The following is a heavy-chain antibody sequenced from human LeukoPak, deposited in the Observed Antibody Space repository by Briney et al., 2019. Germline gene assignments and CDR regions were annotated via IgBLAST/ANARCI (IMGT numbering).Heavy chain of an antibody. CDR2: ISSSSGTT. Sequence: GGSLRLSCEVSGFTFSSYGMNWVRQAPGKGLEWVSYISSSSGTTSYAGSVKGRFTISRDNSKNTLYLQMNSLRAEDTAVYYCARGRRDCSSTSCYWVDYWGQGTLVTVSS. J-gene: IGHJ4*02. D-gene: IGHD2-2*01. V-gene: IGHV3-48*04. CDR1: GFTFSSYG. CDR3: ARGRRDCSSTSCYWVDY.